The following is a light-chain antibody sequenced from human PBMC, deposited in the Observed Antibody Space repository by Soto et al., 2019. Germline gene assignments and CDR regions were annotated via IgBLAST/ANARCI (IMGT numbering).Light chain of an antibody. Sequence: QLVLTQPPSASASLGASVKLTCTLSSGHNSYAIAWHQQQPETGPRYLMKLNSDGSHSKGDGIPDRCSGSSSGAERYLTISSLQSEDEADYYCQTLSTDIRVLGGGTKLTVL. CDR1: SGHNSYA. V-gene: IGLV4-69*01. J-gene: IGLJ3*02. CDR2: LNSDGSH. CDR3: QTLSTDIRV.